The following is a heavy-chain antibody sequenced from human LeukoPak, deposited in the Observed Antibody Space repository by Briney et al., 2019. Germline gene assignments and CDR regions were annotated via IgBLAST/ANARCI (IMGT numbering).Heavy chain of an antibody. Sequence: SETLSLTCTVSGGSISSGDYYWSWIRQPPGKGLEWIGYIYYSGSTNYNPSLKSRVTISVDTSKNQFSLKLSSVTAADTAVYYCARTTTRDYDFWSGYYCDYWGQGTLVTVSS. D-gene: IGHD3-3*01. CDR1: GGSISSGDYY. V-gene: IGHV4-61*08. CDR2: IYYSGST. CDR3: ARTTTRDYDFWSGYYCDY. J-gene: IGHJ4*02.